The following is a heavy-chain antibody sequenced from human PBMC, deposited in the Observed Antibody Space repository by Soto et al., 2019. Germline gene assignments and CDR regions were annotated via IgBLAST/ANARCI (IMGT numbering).Heavy chain of an antibody. Sequence: SETLSLTCTVSGGSISSSSYYWGWIRQPPGKGLGWIGSIYYSGSTYYHPSLKSRVTISVDTSKNQFSLKLSSVTAADTAVYYCARNGKYHLPRSWFDPWGQGTLVTVSS. J-gene: IGHJ5*02. V-gene: IGHV4-39*01. CDR3: ARNGKYHLPRSWFDP. CDR1: GGSISSSSYY. D-gene: IGHD2-2*01. CDR2: IYYSGST.